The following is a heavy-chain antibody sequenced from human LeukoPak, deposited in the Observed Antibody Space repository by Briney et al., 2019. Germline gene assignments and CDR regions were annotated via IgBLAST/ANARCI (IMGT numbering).Heavy chain of an antibody. CDR2: ISPYNGNT. J-gene: IGHJ4*02. D-gene: IGHD6-19*01. V-gene: IGHV1-18*01. CDR1: GYDFTSVG. Sequence: ASVKVSCKASGYDFTSVGITWVRRAPGQGLEWMGWISPYNGNTRYAQKFQGRVAMTTDTSTTTAYMELRGLRFNDTAVYYCARAGPGSGLDFDYWGQGTLVTVSS. CDR3: ARAGPGSGLDFDY.